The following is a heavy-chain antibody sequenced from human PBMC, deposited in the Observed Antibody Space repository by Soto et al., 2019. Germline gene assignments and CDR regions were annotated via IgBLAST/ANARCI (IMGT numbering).Heavy chain of an antibody. Sequence: QVQLVQSGAEVKKPGSSVKVSCKASGHTFSSYAISWVRQAPGQGLEWMGGIIPIFGTANYAQKFQGRVTITADESTRTAYRERSSLRSEDTAVYYCARPVPAAGYEYGMDVWGQGTTVTVSS. CDR2: IIPIFGTA. J-gene: IGHJ6*02. V-gene: IGHV1-69*12. D-gene: IGHD2-2*01. CDR3: ARPVPAAGYEYGMDV. CDR1: GHTFSSYA.